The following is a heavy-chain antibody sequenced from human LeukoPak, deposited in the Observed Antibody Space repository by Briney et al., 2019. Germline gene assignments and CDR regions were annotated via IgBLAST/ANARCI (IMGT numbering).Heavy chain of an antibody. V-gene: IGHV3-30*03. CDR1: GITVNTYA. Sequence: GGSLRLSCAASGITVNTYAKHWVRQAPGKGLEWVAVISYDGSNKNYVDSVKGRFTIYRDYSKNTVYLQMNSLRAEDTAVYYCARDLTDSTGVTGGWFDPWGQGTLVTVSS. CDR3: ARDLTDSTGVTGGWFDP. J-gene: IGHJ5*02. D-gene: IGHD1-1*01. CDR2: ISYDGSNK.